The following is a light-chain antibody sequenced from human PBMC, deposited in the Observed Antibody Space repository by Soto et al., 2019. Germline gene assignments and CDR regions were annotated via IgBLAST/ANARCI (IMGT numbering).Light chain of an antibody. Sequence: QSALTQPRSVSGSPGQSVTMSCTGTSSDVGGYNDVSWYQQHPDKAPKLMIYDVSKWPSGVPERFSGSKSGNTASLTISGLQAEDEADYYCCSYAGSYTWVFGGGTQLTVL. J-gene: IGLJ3*02. CDR1: SSDVGGYND. CDR3: CSYAGSYTWV. V-gene: IGLV2-11*01. CDR2: DVS.